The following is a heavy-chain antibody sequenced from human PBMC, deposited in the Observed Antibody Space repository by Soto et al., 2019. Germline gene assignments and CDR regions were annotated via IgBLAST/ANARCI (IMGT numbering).Heavy chain of an antibody. D-gene: IGHD6-19*01. Sequence: QTLSLTCAISGDSVSSNTAAWNWIRSSPSRGLEWLGRTYYRSNWRHDYAVSVKSRITVNPDTSKNHFSLQLNSVTPDDTAVYYCARGAAGSGFDLWGQGTLVTVSS. J-gene: IGHJ4*02. V-gene: IGHV6-1*01. CDR2: TYYRSNWRH. CDR3: ARGAAGSGFDL. CDR1: GDSVSSNTAA.